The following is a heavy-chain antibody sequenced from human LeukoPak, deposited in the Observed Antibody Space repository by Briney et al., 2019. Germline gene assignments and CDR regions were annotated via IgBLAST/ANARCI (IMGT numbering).Heavy chain of an antibody. CDR2: IYPGDSDT. CDR1: GYSFTSYW. CDR3: ARHLEYCSSTSCYNWFDP. V-gene: IGHV5-51*01. D-gene: IGHD2-2*01. J-gene: IGHJ5*02. Sequence: GESLKISCKGSGYSFTSYWIGWVRPMPGKGLEWMGIIYPGDSDTRYSPSFQGQVTISADKSISTAYLQWSSLKASDTAMYYCARHLEYCSSTSCYNWFDPWGQGTLVTVSS.